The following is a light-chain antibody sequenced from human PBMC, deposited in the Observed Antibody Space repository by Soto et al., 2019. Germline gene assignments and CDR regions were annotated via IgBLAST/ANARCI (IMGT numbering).Light chain of an antibody. CDR3: QRLNRFPTWT. Sequence: DIQLTQSPSFLSASVGDSVTITCRASQGISNFLAWYQKKPETAPKLLIYGASTLQGGVPSRFMGSGSGTEFTLTISSLQPEDFATYYCQRLNRFPTWTFGPGTTVELK. V-gene: IGKV1-9*01. CDR2: GAS. CDR1: QGISNF. J-gene: IGKJ1*01.